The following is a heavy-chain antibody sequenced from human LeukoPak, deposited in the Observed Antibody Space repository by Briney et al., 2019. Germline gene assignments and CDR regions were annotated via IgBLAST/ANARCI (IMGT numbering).Heavy chain of an antibody. D-gene: IGHD3-10*02. V-gene: IGHV3-30*18. CDR2: ISDDGSNK. CDR1: GFTFSNYG. Sequence: GRSLRLSCVASGFTFSNYGMHWVRQAPGKGLEWVAVISDDGSNKYYPDSAKGRFTISRDNSKNTLYLQMNSLRAEDTAVYYCAKAMFYAFDIWGQGTMVTVSS. CDR3: AKAMFYAFDI. J-gene: IGHJ3*02.